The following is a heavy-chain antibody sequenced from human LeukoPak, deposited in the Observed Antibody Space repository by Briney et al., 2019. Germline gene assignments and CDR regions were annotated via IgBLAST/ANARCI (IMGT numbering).Heavy chain of an antibody. D-gene: IGHD2-21*02. CDR3: ARARGDCGGDCYNNWFDP. CDR1: GFTFNSYA. J-gene: IGHJ5*02. V-gene: IGHV3-23*01. Sequence: GGSLRLSCAASGFTFNSYAMSWVRQAPGKGLEWVSVISGSGGNTYYADSVKGRFTISRDNSKNTLYLQMNSLRAEDTAVYYCARARGDCGGDCYNNWFDPWGQGTLVTVSS. CDR2: ISGSGGNT.